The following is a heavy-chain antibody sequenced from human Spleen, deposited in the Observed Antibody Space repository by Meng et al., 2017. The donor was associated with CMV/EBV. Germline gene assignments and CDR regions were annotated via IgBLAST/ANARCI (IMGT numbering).Heavy chain of an antibody. Sequence: GSSTSYFWSWHRPPPGGGLEWIGYIYYRGTTNYNPSLKSRVTVLVDTSKNQFSLRLSSVTAADTAAYYCASLARFCSGTSCLIFDYWSQGTLVTVSS. CDR1: GSSTSYF. CDR2: IYYRGTT. CDR3: ASLARFCSGTSCLIFDY. J-gene: IGHJ4*02. D-gene: IGHD2-2*01. V-gene: IGHV4-61*01.